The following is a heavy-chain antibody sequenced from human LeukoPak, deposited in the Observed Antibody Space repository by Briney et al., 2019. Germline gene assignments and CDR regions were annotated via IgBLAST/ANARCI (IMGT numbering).Heavy chain of an antibody. CDR2: ISGSGGST. CDR1: GFTFSSYA. CDR3: AKAGYSYSYGMDV. Sequence: QTGGSLRLPCAASGFTFSSYAMSWVRQAPGKGLEWVSAISGSGGSTYYADSVKGRFTISRDNSKNTLYLQMNSLRAEDTAVYYCAKAGYSYSYGMDVWGQGTTVTVSS. V-gene: IGHV3-23*01. J-gene: IGHJ6*02.